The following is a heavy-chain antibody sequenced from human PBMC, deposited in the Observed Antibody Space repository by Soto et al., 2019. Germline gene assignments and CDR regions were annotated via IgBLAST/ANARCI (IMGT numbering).Heavy chain of an antibody. CDR1: GFTVTTNS. CDR3: AREATMGGLGVVAGD. Sequence: DGQLVESGGGLVQPGGSLRLSCVVSGFTVTTNSMSWVRQAPGKGLEWVSIIYSGGSTYYADSVKGRFTISRDNSKNMWNLQRNRQRAEEAAVDYCAREATMGGLGVVAGDWGQGTLVTVSS. D-gene: IGHD2-21*01. CDR2: IYSGGST. J-gene: IGHJ4*02. V-gene: IGHV3-66*01.